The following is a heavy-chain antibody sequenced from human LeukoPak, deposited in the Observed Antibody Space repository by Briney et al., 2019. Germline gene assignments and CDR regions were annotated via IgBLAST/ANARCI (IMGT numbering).Heavy chain of an antibody. CDR2: IYYSGST. Sequence: SETLSLTCTVSGGSISSYYWSWIRQPPGKGLEWIGYIYYSGSTNYNPSLKSRVTISVDTSKNQFSLKLSSVTAADTAVYYCARGGTVTMGTYFDLWGRGTLVTVSS. CDR3: ARGGTVTMGTYFDL. D-gene: IGHD4-17*01. J-gene: IGHJ2*01. CDR1: GGSISSYY. V-gene: IGHV4-59*12.